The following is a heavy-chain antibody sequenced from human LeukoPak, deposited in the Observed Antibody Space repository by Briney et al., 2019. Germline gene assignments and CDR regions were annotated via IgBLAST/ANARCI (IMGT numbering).Heavy chain of an antibody. CDR1: RITFSSHA. Sequence: PGGSLRLSCEAPRITFSSHAMSWVRQAPGKGLQWVSLISGSGGHTYYGDSVKGRFTIPRDNSKNTVYLQMSSLRAEDTAIYYCAKGGVATMRDGYNYYYYYMEVWGRGTTVTVSS. CDR3: AKGGVATMRDGYNYYYYYMEV. D-gene: IGHD5-24*01. J-gene: IGHJ6*03. V-gene: IGHV3-23*01. CDR2: ISGSGGHT.